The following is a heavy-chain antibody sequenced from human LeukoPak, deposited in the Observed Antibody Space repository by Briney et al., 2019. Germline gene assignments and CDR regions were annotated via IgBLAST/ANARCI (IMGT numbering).Heavy chain of an antibody. D-gene: IGHD2-21*01. J-gene: IGHJ4*02. V-gene: IGHV1-18*01. Sequence: ASVKFSCKASAYIFISYGISWVRLVPGQGLGWMGWISAYNGDTNYAQRFQGRVTMTTDTSTDTAYMEPRSLKSDDTAVYYCARNAYKTSSENYFDFWGRGTLVTVSS. CDR1: AYIFISYG. CDR2: ISAYNGDT. CDR3: ARNAYKTSSENYFDF.